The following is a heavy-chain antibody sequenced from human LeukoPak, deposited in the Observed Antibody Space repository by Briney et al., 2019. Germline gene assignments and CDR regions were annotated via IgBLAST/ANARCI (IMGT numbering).Heavy chain of an antibody. Sequence: ASVKVSCKASGYTFTSYGIIWVRQAPGQGLEWMGWISAYNGNTNYAQKLQGRVTMTTDTSTSTAYMELRSLRSDDTAVYYCARDLGSYYTAIYGMDVWGQGTTVTVSS. J-gene: IGHJ6*02. V-gene: IGHV1-18*01. CDR3: ARDLGSYYTAIYGMDV. D-gene: IGHD3-10*01. CDR1: GYTFTSYG. CDR2: ISAYNGNT.